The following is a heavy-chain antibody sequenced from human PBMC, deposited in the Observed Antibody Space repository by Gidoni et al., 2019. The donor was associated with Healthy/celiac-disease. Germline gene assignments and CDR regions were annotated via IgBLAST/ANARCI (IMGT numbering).Heavy chain of an antibody. CDR1: GFIFSNYG. Sequence: QVQLVESGGGVVQPGRSLRLSCAASGFIFSNYGMHWVRQAPGKGLEWVAVIWHDGSYKNYPDSVKGRFTISRDNSKNTLNLQMNSLRAEDTAVYYCARGDRIAVALIDYWGQGTLVTVSS. CDR3: ARGDRIAVALIDY. D-gene: IGHD6-19*01. J-gene: IGHJ4*02. CDR2: IWHDGSYK. V-gene: IGHV3-33*01.